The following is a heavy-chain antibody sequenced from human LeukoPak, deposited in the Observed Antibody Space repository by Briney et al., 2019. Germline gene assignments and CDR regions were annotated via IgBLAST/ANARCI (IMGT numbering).Heavy chain of an antibody. V-gene: IGHV3-9*01. J-gene: IGHJ4*02. CDR3: AKSSFNDYYGSGTEDGPYDY. CDR1: GFTFDDYA. Sequence: AGRSLRLSCAASGFTFDDYAMHWVRQAPGKGLEWVSGISWNSGSIGYADSVKGRFTISRDNAKNSLYLQMNSLRAEDTALYYCAKSSFNDYYGSGTEDGPYDYWGQGTLVTVSS. CDR2: ISWNSGSI. D-gene: IGHD3-10*01.